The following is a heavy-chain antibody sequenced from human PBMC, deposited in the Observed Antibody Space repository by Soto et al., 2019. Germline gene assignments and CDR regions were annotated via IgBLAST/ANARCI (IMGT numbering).Heavy chain of an antibody. CDR3: XXXXXXXXXLXHYD. V-gene: IGHV3-23*01. Sequence: PGGSLRLSCVASGFTFSSYAMSWVRQAPEKGLEWVSAISGSGSSTYYADSVKGRFTISRDNSKNTLYLQMNSLRAEDTAIYYXXXXXXXXXXLXHYDWGQGTLVTVSS. CDR1: GFTFSSYA. CDR2: ISGSGSST. J-gene: IGHJ4*02. D-gene: IGHD3-16*01.